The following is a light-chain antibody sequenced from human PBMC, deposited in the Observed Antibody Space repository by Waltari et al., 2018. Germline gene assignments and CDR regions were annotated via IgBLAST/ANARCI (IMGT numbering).Light chain of an antibody. J-gene: IGLJ2*01. CDR2: DVH. V-gene: IGLV2-18*02. Sequence: QSALTQPPSVSGSPGQSVPISCTGTNSDIANYNLVSWYPHSPGTAPKPIIYDVHNRPLGVAERFLGPKSGNTASLTISGLQAGDEADYYCSSYTTNTRFFGGGTKVTVL. CDR1: NSDIANYNL. CDR3: SSYTTNTRF.